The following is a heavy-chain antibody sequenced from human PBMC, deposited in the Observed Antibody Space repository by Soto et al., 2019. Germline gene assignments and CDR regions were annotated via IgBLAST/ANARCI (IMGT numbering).Heavy chain of an antibody. V-gene: IGHV5-51*01. Sequence: PGESLKISCKGSGYSFTSYWIGWVRQMPGKGLEWMGIIYPGDSDTRYSPSFQGQVTISADKSISTAYLQWSSLKASDTAMYYCARQLAARLTYYYYYHMDDWGKGPTVTVSS. D-gene: IGHD6-6*01. CDR3: ARQLAARLTYYYYYHMDD. J-gene: IGHJ6*03. CDR2: IYPGDSDT. CDR1: GYSFTSYW.